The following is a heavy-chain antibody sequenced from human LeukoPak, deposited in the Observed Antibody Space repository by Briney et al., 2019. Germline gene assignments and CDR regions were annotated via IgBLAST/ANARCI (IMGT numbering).Heavy chain of an antibody. J-gene: IGHJ4*02. V-gene: IGHV1-69*13. CDR3: ARRPQVAAGPLAYFDY. D-gene: IGHD2-15*01. Sequence: ASVKVSCKASGGTFSSYAISWVRQAPGQGLEWMGGIIPIFGTANYAQKFQGRVTITADESTSTAYMELSSLRSEDTAVYYCARRPQVAAGPLAYFDYWGQGTLVTVSS. CDR1: GGTFSSYA. CDR2: IIPIFGTA.